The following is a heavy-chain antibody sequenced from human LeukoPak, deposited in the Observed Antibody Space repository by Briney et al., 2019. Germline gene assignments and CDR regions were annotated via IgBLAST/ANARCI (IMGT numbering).Heavy chain of an antibody. CDR1: GGSISSGGYY. Sequence: SQTLSLTCTVSGGSISSGGYYWNWIRQHPGKGLEWIGYIYSSGSTYYNPSLKSRITISVDTSKNQFSLKLSSVTAADTAVYYCAKDGSGSYYLGYYMDVWGKGTTVTVSS. CDR3: AKDGSGSYYLGYYMDV. V-gene: IGHV4-31*03. CDR2: IYSSGST. D-gene: IGHD3-10*01. J-gene: IGHJ6*03.